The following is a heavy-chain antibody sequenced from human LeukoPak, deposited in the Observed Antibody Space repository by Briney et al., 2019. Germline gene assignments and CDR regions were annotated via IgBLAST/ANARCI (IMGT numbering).Heavy chain of an antibody. CDR3: AREASGYYRDF. CDR2: IWYDGSKR. V-gene: IGHV3-33*01. Sequence: GGSLRLSCAASGFTFSSYGMHWVRQAPGKGLEGVAVIWYDGSKREYGDSVKGRFTFSRDDYKNTLYLQMNRLRAEDTSVYYCAREASGYYRDFWGQGTLVTVSS. CDR1: GFTFSSYG. D-gene: IGHD3-3*01. J-gene: IGHJ4*02.